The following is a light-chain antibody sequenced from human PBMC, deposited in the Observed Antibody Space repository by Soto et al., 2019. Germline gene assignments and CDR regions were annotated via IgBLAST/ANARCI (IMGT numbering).Light chain of an antibody. CDR1: QSVSSN. Sequence: EQVMTQSPATLSVSPGERATLSCRASQSVSSNLAWYQQKPGQAPRLLIYDASTRATGIPARFSGSGSGTEFTLTISSLQSEDLAVYYCQQYDDWPETFGQGTKWIS. CDR3: QQYDDWPET. J-gene: IGKJ1*01. V-gene: IGKV3-15*01. CDR2: DAS.